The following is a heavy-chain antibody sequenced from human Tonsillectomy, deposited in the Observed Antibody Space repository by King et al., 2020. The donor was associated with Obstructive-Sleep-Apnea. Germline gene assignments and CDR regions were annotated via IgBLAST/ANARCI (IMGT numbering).Heavy chain of an antibody. J-gene: IGHJ5*02. CDR1: SGSISTYY. V-gene: IGHV4-59*01. CDR3: ARGETIFGMAIQNWFDP. Sequence: VQLQESGPGLVKPSETLSLTCTVSSGSISTYYWSWIRQPPGKGLEWIGYIYHSGRTNYNPSLKSRVTMSVDTSKNQFSLKLSSVTAADTAVYYCARGETIFGMAIQNWFDPWGQGTLVTVSS. CDR2: IYHSGRT. D-gene: IGHD3-3*01.